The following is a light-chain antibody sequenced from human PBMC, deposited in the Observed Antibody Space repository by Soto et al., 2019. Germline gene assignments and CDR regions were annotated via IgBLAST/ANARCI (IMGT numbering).Light chain of an antibody. CDR2: AAI. CDR1: QSVRDSL. V-gene: IGKV3-20*01. Sequence: EIVLTQSPDTLSLSPGERATLSCRASQSVRDSLLAWYQQKPGQSPRLLIYAAISRATGIPERFSGSGSETDFTLTIYRLEPEDFAVYYCQQYGSSPYTFGQGTKLEIK. J-gene: IGKJ2*01. CDR3: QQYGSSPYT.